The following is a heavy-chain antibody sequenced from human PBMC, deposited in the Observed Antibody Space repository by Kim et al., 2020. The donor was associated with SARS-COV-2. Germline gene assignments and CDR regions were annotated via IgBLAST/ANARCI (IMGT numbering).Heavy chain of an antibody. CDR1: GGSISSGSYY. J-gene: IGHJ5*02. CDR2: IYTSGST. Sequence: SETLSLTCTVSGGSISSGSYYWSWIRQPAGKGLEWIGRIYTSGSTNYNPSLKSRVTISVDTSKNQFSLKLSSVTAADTAVYYCARELGYSSSWYVRNWFDPWGQGTLVTVSS. CDR3: ARELGYSSSWYVRNWFDP. V-gene: IGHV4-61*02. D-gene: IGHD6-13*01.